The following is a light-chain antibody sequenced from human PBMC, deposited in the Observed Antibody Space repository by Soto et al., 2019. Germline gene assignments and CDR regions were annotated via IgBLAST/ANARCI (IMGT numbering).Light chain of an antibody. V-gene: IGKV3-11*01. CDR1: QSVSNNY. Sequence: EIVMTQSPATLSVSPGERATLSCRASQSVSNNYLAWYQQKPGQAPRLLIYDASNRATDIPARFSGSGSETDFTLTISSLEPEDFAVYYCQQRRNWVTFGGVTKVDIK. J-gene: IGKJ4*01. CDR3: QQRRNWVT. CDR2: DAS.